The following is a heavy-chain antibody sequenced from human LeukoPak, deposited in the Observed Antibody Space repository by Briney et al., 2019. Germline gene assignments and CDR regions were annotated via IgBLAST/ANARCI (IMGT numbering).Heavy chain of an antibody. CDR3: AREGSSGYYPY. Sequence: GGSLRLSCAASGFTFSNYWMNWVRQAPGKGLEWVAVISYDGSEKHYADPVKGRFTISRDNSKNTLYLQMNSLRAEDTAVYYCAREGSSGYYPYWGQGILVTVSS. D-gene: IGHD3-22*01. J-gene: IGHJ4*02. CDR1: GFTFSNYW. CDR2: ISYDGSEK. V-gene: IGHV3-30*03.